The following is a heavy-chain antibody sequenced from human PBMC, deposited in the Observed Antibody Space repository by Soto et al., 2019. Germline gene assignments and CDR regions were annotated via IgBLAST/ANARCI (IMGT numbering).Heavy chain of an antibody. Sequence: EVQLLESGGGLVQPGGSLRLFCAASRFPFNSYAMSWVRQAPGKGLEWVSAISGSGGATYYAGSVKGRFTISRDNSNDTLYLQMNSLRAEDTAMYHCAKDLAAGDPRAFDIWGQGTMVTVSS. CDR3: AKDLAAGDPRAFDI. CDR2: ISGSGGAT. D-gene: IGHD2-15*01. V-gene: IGHV3-23*01. J-gene: IGHJ3*02. CDR1: RFPFNSYA.